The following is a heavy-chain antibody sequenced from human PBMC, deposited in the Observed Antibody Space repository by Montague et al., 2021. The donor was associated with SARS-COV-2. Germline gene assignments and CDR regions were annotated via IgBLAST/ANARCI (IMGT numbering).Heavy chain of an antibody. CDR3: ARSFSGTRNWFDI. J-gene: IGHJ5*02. CDR2: ISGFGGGT. D-gene: IGHD1-14*01. V-gene: IGHV3-23*01. Sequence: SLRLSCAASGFIFTNCGMNGVRRAAGRGLESVAGISGFGGGTYYSDSVKGRFTISRATSNSTLFLQMDGLRAEDTAIYYCARSFSGTRNWFDIWGQGTLVTVSS. CDR1: GFIFTNCG.